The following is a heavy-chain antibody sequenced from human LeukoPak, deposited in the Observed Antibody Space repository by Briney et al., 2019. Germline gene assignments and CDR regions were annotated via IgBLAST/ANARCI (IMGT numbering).Heavy chain of an antibody. D-gene: IGHD3-3*01. CDR1: GGSISSYY. J-gene: IGHJ4*02. CDR2: IYTTGST. V-gene: IGHV4-4*07. CDR3: ARDVRGWSGFDY. Sequence: SETLSLTCSVSGGSISSYYWSWIRQPAGKGLEWIGRIYTTGSTDYYPPLKSRVTMSVDTSKNQFSLNLSSVTAAHTAVYYCARDVRGWSGFDYWGQGTLVTVSS.